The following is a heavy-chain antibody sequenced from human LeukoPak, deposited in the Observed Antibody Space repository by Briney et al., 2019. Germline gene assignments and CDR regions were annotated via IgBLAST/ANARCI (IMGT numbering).Heavy chain of an antibody. V-gene: IGHV4-4*07. CDR3: ARDNGDYGGFDY. D-gene: IGHD4-17*01. CDR1: GGSISSSY. Sequence: SETLSLTCSVSGGSISSSYWSWIRQPAGKGLEWIGHIYASGSTNYNPSLKSRVTMSVDTSKNQFSMNLASVTAADTAVYYCARDNGDYGGFDYWGQGALVTVSS. CDR2: IYASGST. J-gene: IGHJ4*02.